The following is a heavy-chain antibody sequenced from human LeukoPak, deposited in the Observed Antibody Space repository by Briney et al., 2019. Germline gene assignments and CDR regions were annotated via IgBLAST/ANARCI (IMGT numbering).Heavy chain of an antibody. CDR2: ILDSGYST. J-gene: IGHJ6*03. CDR3: AKLGGHPLHNYYVGV. Sequence: GGSLRLSCAASGFTFSSYAMSWVRHAPGKGLEWVSGILDSGYSTYYANSVKGRFTISRDNSNNTLYLQMNSLRAEDTAVYYCAKLGGHPLHNYYVGVWGKGTTVAVSS. D-gene: IGHD3-16*01. CDR1: GFTFSSYA. V-gene: IGHV3-23*01.